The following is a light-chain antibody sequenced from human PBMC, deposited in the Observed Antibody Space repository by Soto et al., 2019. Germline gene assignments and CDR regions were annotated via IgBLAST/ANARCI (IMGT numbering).Light chain of an antibody. Sequence: EIVMTQSPATLSVSPGERATVSCRASQSVSSNLAWYQQQPGQAPRLLIYGASTRATGIPARFSGSGSGTEFTLTIGSLQSEDFAVYYCQQYNNSPRTFGQGTKLEIK. J-gene: IGKJ2*01. CDR2: GAS. V-gene: IGKV3-15*01. CDR1: QSVSSN. CDR3: QQYNNSPRT.